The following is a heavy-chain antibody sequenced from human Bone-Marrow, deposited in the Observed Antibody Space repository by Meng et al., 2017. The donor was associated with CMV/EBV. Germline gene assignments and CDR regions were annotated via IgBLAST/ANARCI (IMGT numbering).Heavy chain of an antibody. Sequence: SETLSLTCTVSGGSISSSSYYWGWIRQPPGKGLEWIGSIYYSGSTYYNPSLKSRVTISVDTSKNQFSLKLSSVTAADTAVYYCARYHGESSYYYGMDVWGQGTTVTVSS. D-gene: IGHD4-17*01. J-gene: IGHJ6*02. CDR1: GGSISSSSYY. V-gene: IGHV4-39*01. CDR2: IYYSGST. CDR3: ARYHGESSYYYGMDV.